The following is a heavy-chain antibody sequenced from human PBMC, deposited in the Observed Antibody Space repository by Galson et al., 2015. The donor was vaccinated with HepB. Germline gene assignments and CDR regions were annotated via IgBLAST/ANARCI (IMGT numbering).Heavy chain of an antibody. J-gene: IGHJ6*02. CDR1: GYTFTSYG. Sequence: SVKVSCKASGYTFTSYGISWVRQAPGQGLEWMGWISAYNGITNYAQKLQGRVTMTTDTSTSTAYMELRSLRSDDTAVYYCARWTWIQLWTTYYYYGMDVWGQGTTVTVSS. CDR2: ISAYNGIT. D-gene: IGHD5-18*01. CDR3: ARWTWIQLWTTYYYYGMDV. V-gene: IGHV1-18*04.